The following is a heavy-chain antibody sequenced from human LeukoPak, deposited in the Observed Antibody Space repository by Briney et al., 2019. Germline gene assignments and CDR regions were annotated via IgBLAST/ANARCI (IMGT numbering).Heavy chain of an antibody. CDR3: ARDESGNWIGPFDY. CDR1: GFTFSSYE. J-gene: IGHJ4*02. CDR2: ISSSGSTI. D-gene: IGHD2/OR15-2a*01. Sequence: EPGGSLRLSCAASGFTFSSYEMNWVRQAPGKGLEWVSYISSSGSTIYYADSVKGRFTISRDNAKNSLYLQMNSLRAEDTAVYYCARDESGNWIGPFDYWGQGTLVTVSS. V-gene: IGHV3-48*03.